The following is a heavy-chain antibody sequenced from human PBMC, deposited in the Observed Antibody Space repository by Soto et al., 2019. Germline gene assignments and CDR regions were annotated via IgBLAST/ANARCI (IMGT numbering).Heavy chain of an antibody. CDR3: ATLAYCGGDCYSNWFDP. V-gene: IGHV4-31*03. D-gene: IGHD2-21*02. J-gene: IGHJ5*02. CDR2: IYYSGST. Sequence: SETLSLTCTVSGGSISRGCYYWSWIRQHPGKGLEWIGYIYYSGSTYYNPSLKSRVTISVDTSKNQFSLKLSSVTAADTAVYYCATLAYCGGDCYSNWFDPWGQGTLVTVSS. CDR1: GGSISRGCYY.